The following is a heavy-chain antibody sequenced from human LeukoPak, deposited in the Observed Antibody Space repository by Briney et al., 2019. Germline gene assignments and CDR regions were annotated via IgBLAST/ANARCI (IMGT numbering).Heavy chain of an antibody. J-gene: IGHJ5*02. CDR2: IYSGGST. CDR1: GFTFSSYS. CDR3: ARYKRGYSGYDSGGFGP. Sequence: PGGSLRLSCAASGFTFSSYSMNWVRQAPGKGLEWVSVIYSGGSTYYADSVKGRFTISRDNSKNTLYLQMNSLRAEDTAVYYCARYKRGYSGYDSGGFGPWGQGTLVTVSS. V-gene: IGHV3-66*01. D-gene: IGHD5-12*01.